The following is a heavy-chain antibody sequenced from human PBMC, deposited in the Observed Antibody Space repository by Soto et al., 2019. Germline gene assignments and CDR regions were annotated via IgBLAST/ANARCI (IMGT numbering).Heavy chain of an antibody. V-gene: IGHV1-2*02. J-gene: IGHJ4*02. CDR2: INPNSGGT. Sequence: VASVKVSCKASGYTFTGYYMHWVRQAPGQGLEWMGWINPNSGGTNYGQKFQGRVTMTRDTSISTAYMELSRLRSDDTAVYYCARPFPAKNILSSSWKPFDYWGQGTLVTVSS. D-gene: IGHD6-13*01. CDR3: ARPFPAKNILSSSWKPFDY. CDR1: GYTFTGYY.